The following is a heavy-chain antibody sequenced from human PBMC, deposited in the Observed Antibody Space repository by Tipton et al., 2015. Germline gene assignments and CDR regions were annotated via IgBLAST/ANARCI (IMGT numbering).Heavy chain of an antibody. CDR3: AKGIGFYCPFDY. J-gene: IGHJ4*02. D-gene: IGHD2-15*01. CDR1: GFTFSNYG. V-gene: IGHV3-33*06. CDR2: IRYDGTNK. Sequence: SLRLSCAASGFTFSNYGMHWVRQAPGKGLQWVAVIRYDGTNKHHADSVRGRFTISRDNSKNTLYLQMSSLRVEDTAAYYCAKGIGFYCPFDYWGQGTLVSVSS.